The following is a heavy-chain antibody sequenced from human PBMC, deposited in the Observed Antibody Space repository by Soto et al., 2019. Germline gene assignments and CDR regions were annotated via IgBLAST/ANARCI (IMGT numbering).Heavy chain of an antibody. D-gene: IGHD1-7*01. CDR1: GYSISSGYY. CDR3: ARGIPGTRGRGDY. V-gene: IGHV4-38-2*01. CDR2: IYHSGST. J-gene: IGHJ4*02. Sequence: PSETLSLTCAVSGYSISSGYYWGWIRQPPGKGLEWIGSIYHSGSTYYNPSLKSRVTISVDTSKNQFSLKLSSVTAADTAVYYCARGIPGTRGRGDYWGQGTLVTVSS.